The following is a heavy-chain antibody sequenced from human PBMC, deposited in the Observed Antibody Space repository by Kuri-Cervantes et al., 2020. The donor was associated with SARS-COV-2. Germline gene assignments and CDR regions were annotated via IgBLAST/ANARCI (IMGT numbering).Heavy chain of an antibody. CDR2: IKQDGSEK. V-gene: IGHV3-7*05. CDR3: ARDYYDSSGYSSFDY. D-gene: IGHD3-22*01. J-gene: IGHJ4*02. CDR1: GFTFSSYW. Sequence: GESLKISCAASGFTFSSYWVSWVRQAPGKGLEWVANIKQDGSEKYYVDSVKGRFTISRDNAKNSLYLQMNSLRAEDTAVYYCARDYYDSSGYSSFDYWGQGTLVTVSS.